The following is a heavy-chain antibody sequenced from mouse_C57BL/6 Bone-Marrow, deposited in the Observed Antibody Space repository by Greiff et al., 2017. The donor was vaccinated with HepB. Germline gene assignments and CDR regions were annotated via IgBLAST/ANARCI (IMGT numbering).Heavy chain of an antibody. CDR2: INSDGGST. V-gene: IGHV5-2*01. J-gene: IGHJ1*03. CDR3: ASPIYYYGSSYSYWYFDV. Sequence: EVHLVESGGGLVQPGESLKLSCESNEYEFPSHDMSWVRKTPEKRLELVAAINSDGGSTYYPDTMERRFIISRDNTKKTLYLQMSSLRSEDTALYYCASPIYYYGSSYSYWYFDVWGTGTTVTVSS. D-gene: IGHD1-1*01. CDR1: EYEFPSHD.